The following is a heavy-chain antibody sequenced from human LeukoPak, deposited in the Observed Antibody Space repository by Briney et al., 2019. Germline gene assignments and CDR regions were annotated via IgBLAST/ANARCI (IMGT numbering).Heavy chain of an antibody. J-gene: IGHJ4*02. CDR3: ARVALGYCSGGSCSSHFDY. V-gene: IGHV4-4*07. CDR2: IYTSGST. CDR1: GGSISSYY. Sequence: PSETLSRTCTVSGGSISSYYWSWIRQPAGKGLEWIGRIYTSGSTNYNPSLKSRVTMSVDTSKNQFSLKLSSVTAADTAVYYCARVALGYCSGGSCSSHFDYWGQGTLVTVSS. D-gene: IGHD2-15*01.